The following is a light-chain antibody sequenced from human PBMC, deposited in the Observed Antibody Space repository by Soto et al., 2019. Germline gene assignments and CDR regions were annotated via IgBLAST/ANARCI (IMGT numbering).Light chain of an antibody. CDR2: DAS. CDR3: QQYGGSSWT. CDR1: QSLSSSY. Sequence: IVLMQSPGSLSLSPWERETMSCRAIQSLSSSYLAWYHQKPGQAPRLLIFDASSRATGIPDRFSGSGSGTDFTLTISRLEPEDFAVYYCQQYGGSSWTFGQGTKVDI. J-gene: IGKJ1*01. V-gene: IGKV3-20*01.